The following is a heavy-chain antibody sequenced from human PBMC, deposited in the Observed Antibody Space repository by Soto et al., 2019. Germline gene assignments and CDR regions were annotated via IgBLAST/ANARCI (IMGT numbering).Heavy chain of an antibody. CDR1: GFTFSSDS. V-gene: IGHV3-21*01. Sequence: EAQLVESGGGLVKPGVSLRLSCAGSGFTFSSDSMNWVRQAPGKGLEWVSSISSSGDDIHYADSVKGRFTISRDNANKLLYLQMNSLRAEDTDVYYCAGAEYRYGYCFDYCGQGTLVTVAS. CDR2: ISSSGDDI. D-gene: IGHD5-18*01. CDR3: AGAEYRYGYCFDY. J-gene: IGHJ4*02.